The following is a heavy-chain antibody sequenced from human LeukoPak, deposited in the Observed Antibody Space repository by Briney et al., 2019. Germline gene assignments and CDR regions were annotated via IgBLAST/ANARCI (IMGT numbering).Heavy chain of an antibody. J-gene: IGHJ4*02. D-gene: IGHD3-22*01. CDR3: AKSYYDSSGYYSRVPCNY. Sequence: PGGSLRLSCAASGFTFSSYAMSWVRQAPGKGPEWVSAISGSGGSTYYADSVKGRFTISRDNSKNTLYLQMNSLRAEDTAVYYCAKSYYDSSGYYSRVPCNYWGQGTLVTVSS. V-gene: IGHV3-23*01. CDR2: ISGSGGST. CDR1: GFTFSSYA.